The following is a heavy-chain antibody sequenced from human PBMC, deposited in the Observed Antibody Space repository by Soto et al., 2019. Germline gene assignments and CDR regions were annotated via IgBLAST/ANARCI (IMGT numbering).Heavy chain of an antibody. Sequence: QVQLVQSGAEVKKPGASVKVSCKASGYTFTSDGIRWVRQAPGQGLEWMGWINAYNGNTKYAQKLQGRVTMTTDTSTSTAYMELRSLRSDDTAVYFCARDQSMAQFDYWGQGTLVTVSS. CDR1: GYTFTSDG. CDR2: INAYNGNT. V-gene: IGHV1-18*01. J-gene: IGHJ4*02. CDR3: ARDQSMAQFDY. D-gene: IGHD3-10*01.